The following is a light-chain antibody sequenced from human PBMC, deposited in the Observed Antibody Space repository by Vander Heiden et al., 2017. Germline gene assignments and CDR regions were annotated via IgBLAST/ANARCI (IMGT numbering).Light chain of an antibody. CDR2: WAS. V-gene: IGKV4-1*01. CDR1: QSVFYISNNKNY. J-gene: IGKJ1*01. CDR3: QQYYDTPWT. Sequence: DIVMTQSPDSLAVSLGERATINCKSSQSVFYISNNKNYLAWYQQKTGQPPKLLIYWASTRESGVPDRFSGSGSGTDFTLTISSLQAEDVAAYYCQQYYDTPWTFGQGTKVEIK.